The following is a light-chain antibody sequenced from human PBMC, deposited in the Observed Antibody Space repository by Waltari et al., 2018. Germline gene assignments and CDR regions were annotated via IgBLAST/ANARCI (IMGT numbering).Light chain of an antibody. J-gene: IGLJ3*02. CDR1: SGHSTNI. V-gene: IGLV4-69*01. CDR3: QTGGHGTWV. Sequence: QLVLTQSPSASASLGASVKLTCTLSSGHSTNIIAWHQQQQEKGPRYLMKVNSDGSHSKGDQIPALRSGASAGAEHYLTISSLQSEDEADYYCQTGGHGTWVFGGGTKLTVL. CDR2: VNSDGSH.